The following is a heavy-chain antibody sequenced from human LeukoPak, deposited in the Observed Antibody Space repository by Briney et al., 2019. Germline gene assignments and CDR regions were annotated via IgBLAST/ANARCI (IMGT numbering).Heavy chain of an antibody. CDR2: INHSGST. J-gene: IGHJ4*02. D-gene: IGHD5-12*01. Sequence: SSETLSLTCAVYGGSFSGYYWSWIRQPPGKGLEWIGEINHSGSTNYNPSLKSRVTISVDTSKNQFSLKLSSVTAADTAVYYCARATAYSGYDDYFDYWGQGTLVTVSS. CDR3: ARATAYSGYDDYFDY. CDR1: GGSFSGYY. V-gene: IGHV4-34*01.